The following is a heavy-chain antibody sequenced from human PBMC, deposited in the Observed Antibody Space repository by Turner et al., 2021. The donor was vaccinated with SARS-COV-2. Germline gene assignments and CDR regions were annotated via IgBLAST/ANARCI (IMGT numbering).Heavy chain of an antibody. CDR2: INRKTDGGTA. CDR3: TTGKTYYYVSSAYYYSVDY. Sequence: EVQLVEYGGGLVQPGGSLRVSCAASGFTFSNAWMSWVRQAPGKGLEWVGRINRKTDGGTADYAALVKGRFTISRDDSKNTLYLQMNSLKTEDTAVYYCTTGKTYYYVSSAYYYSVDYWGQGTLVTVSS. J-gene: IGHJ4*02. CDR1: GFTFSNAW. D-gene: IGHD3-22*01. V-gene: IGHV3-15*01.